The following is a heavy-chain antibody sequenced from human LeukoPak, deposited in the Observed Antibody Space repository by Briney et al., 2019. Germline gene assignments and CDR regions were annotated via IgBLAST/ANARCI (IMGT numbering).Heavy chain of an antibody. CDR1: GFTFSSYS. D-gene: IGHD3-16*01. J-gene: IGHJ4*02. V-gene: IGHV3-23*01. CDR2: ISGIGSTT. CDR3: AKARNDHVWGSLDY. Sequence: PGGSLRLSCAASGFTFSSYSMNWVRQAPGKGLEWVSVISGIGSTTYYADFVKGRFTISRDDSKNTLYLQMNSLRAEDTAVYYCAKARNDHVWGSLDYWGQGTPVTVSS.